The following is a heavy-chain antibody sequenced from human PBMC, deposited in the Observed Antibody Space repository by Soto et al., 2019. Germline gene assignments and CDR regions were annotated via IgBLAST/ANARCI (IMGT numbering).Heavy chain of an antibody. J-gene: IGHJ4*02. CDR2: IYYSGST. Sequence: SETLSLTCTVSGGSISRSSYYWGWIRQPPGKGLEWIGSIYYSGSTYYNPSLKSRVTISVDTSKNQFSLKLSSVTAADTAVYYCATLGNPRFDYWGQGTLVTVSS. CDR3: ATLGNPRFDY. CDR1: GGSISRSSYY. V-gene: IGHV4-39*01.